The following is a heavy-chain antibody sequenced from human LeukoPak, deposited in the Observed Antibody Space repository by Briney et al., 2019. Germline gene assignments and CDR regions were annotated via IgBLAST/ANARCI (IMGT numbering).Heavy chain of an antibody. CDR2: LSYDGSNN. D-gene: IGHD6-13*01. CDR1: GFTLTTYT. CDR3: ARDLEGSSWYFDY. J-gene: IGHJ4*02. V-gene: IGHV3-30*04. Sequence: SGGSLRLSCAASGFTLTTYTMHWVRQAPGKGLEWVALLSYDGSNNYYADSVKGRFTVSRDISNNTVYLVMNSLRPEDTAVYYCARDLEGSSWYFDYWGQGTLVTVSS.